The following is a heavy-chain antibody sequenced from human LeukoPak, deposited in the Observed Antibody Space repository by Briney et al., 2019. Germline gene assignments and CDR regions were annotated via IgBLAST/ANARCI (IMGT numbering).Heavy chain of an antibody. CDR2: INQDGREK. Sequence: PGGSLALSCAASGLTLSYYWMSWVRQAPGKGLEWVANINQDGREKYYVDSVKGRFTISRDNAKNSLYLQMNSLRAEDAAVYYCATYYYDNTGLIWGQGTLVTVSS. V-gene: IGHV3-7*01. CDR1: GLTLSYYW. J-gene: IGHJ4*02. CDR3: ATYYYDNTGLI. D-gene: IGHD3-22*01.